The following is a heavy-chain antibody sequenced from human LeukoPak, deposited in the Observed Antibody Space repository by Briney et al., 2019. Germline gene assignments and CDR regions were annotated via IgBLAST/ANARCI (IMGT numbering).Heavy chain of an antibody. CDR1: GGTFSSYA. J-gene: IGHJ4*02. CDR3: ARDSEIQGFDY. CDR2: IIPILGIA. Sequence: ASVKVSCKASGGTFSSYAISWVRQAPGQGLEWMGRIIPILGIANYAQKFQGRVTITADKSTSTAYMELSRLRSDDTAVHYCARDSEIQGFDYWGQGTLVTVSS. D-gene: IGHD5-18*01. V-gene: IGHV1-69*04.